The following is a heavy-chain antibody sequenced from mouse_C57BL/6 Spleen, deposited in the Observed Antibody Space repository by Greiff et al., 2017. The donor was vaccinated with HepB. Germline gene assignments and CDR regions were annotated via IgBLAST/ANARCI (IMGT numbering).Heavy chain of an antibody. CDR1: GYSITSGYY. CDR2: ISYDGSN. V-gene: IGHV3-6*01. D-gene: IGHD1-1*01. Sequence: DVQLQESGPGLVKPSQSLSLTCSVTGYSITSGYYWNWIRQFPGNKLEWMGYISYDGSNNYNPSHKNRTSITRDTSKNQFFLKLNPVTTEDTATYYCARDPLYYYGSGYFDVWGTGTTVTVSS. J-gene: IGHJ1*03. CDR3: ARDPLYYYGSGYFDV.